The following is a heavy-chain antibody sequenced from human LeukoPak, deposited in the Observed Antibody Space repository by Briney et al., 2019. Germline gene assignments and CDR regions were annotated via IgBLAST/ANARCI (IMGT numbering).Heavy chain of an antibody. CDR3: ARGQVVAATRAHFDY. D-gene: IGHD2-15*01. Sequence: SETLSLTCTVSSYSISSGYYWGWIRQPPGKGLEWIGSIYYSGSTNYNPSLKSRVTISVDTSKNQFSLKLSSVTAADTAVYYCARGQVVAATRAHFDYWGQGTLVTVSS. CDR1: SYSISSGYY. CDR2: IYYSGST. J-gene: IGHJ4*02. V-gene: IGHV4-38-2*02.